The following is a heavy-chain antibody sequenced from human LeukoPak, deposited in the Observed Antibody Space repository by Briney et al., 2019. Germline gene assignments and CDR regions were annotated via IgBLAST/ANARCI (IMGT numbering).Heavy chain of an antibody. J-gene: IGHJ3*02. V-gene: IGHV3-48*03. Sequence: GGSLRLSCAASGFTFSSYEMNWVRQAPGKGLEWVSYISSIGTTIYYADSVKGRFTISRDNAKNSLYLQMNSLRAEDTAVYYCAREGAGDAFDIWGQGTMVTVSS. CDR3: AREGAGDAFDI. CDR1: GFTFSSYE. CDR2: ISSIGTTI. D-gene: IGHD1-26*01.